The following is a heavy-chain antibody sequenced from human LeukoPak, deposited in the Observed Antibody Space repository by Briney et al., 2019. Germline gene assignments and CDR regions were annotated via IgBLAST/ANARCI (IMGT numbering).Heavy chain of an antibody. J-gene: IGHJ4*02. D-gene: IGHD6-6*01. CDR3: ARRGGYSSSSTYYFDY. Sequence: GGSLRLSCAASGFTFSSYAMHWVRQAPGKGLEWVAVISYDGSNKYYADSVKGRFTISRDNSKNTLYLQMNSLRAEDTAVYYCARRGGYSSSSTYYFDYWGQGTLVTVSS. V-gene: IGHV3-30*01. CDR2: ISYDGSNK. CDR1: GFTFSSYA.